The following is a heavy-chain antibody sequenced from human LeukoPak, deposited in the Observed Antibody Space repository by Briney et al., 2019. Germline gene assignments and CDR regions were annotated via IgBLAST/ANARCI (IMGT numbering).Heavy chain of an antibody. Sequence: GGSLRLSCAASGFTFSSYAMSWVRQAPGKELEWVSAISGSGGSTYYADSVKGRFTISRDNSKNTLYLQMNSRRAEDTAVYYCAKDLREVGYGSGSSYYYYYGMDVWGQGTTVTVSS. CDR2: ISGSGGST. D-gene: IGHD3-10*01. CDR3: AKDLREVGYGSGSSYYYYYGMDV. J-gene: IGHJ6*02. V-gene: IGHV3-23*01. CDR1: GFTFSSYA.